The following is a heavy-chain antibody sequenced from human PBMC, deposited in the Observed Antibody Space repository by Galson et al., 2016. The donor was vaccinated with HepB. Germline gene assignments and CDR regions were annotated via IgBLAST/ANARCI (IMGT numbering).Heavy chain of an antibody. CDR3: ARDRGCCDTSGCFRGRVDF. CDR1: GDSVSSNSAT. Sequence: CAISGDSVSSNSATWNWIRQSPSRGLEWLGRTYHRSKWYTDYAVSVKSRITINADISKNQFSLHLNSVTPEDTAVYYCARDRGCCDTSGCFRGRVDFWGQGILVTVSS. V-gene: IGHV6-1*01. CDR2: TYHRSKWYT. J-gene: IGHJ4*02. D-gene: IGHD2-2*01.